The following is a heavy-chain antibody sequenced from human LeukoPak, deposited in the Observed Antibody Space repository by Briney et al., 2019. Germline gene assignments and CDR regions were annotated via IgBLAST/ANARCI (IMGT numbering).Heavy chain of an antibody. Sequence: ASVKVSCRASGYSFTAFYMHWVRQAPGQGLEWMGWINPNSGGTNYAQKFQGRVTMTRDTSINTAYMELSRLRSDDTAVYYCARDDVLTGPHSGGGTSEEFDPWGQGTLVTVSS. J-gene: IGHJ5*02. CDR1: GYSFTAFY. V-gene: IGHV1-2*02. CDR3: ARDDVLTGPHSGGGTSEEFDP. D-gene: IGHD3-9*01. CDR2: INPNSGGT.